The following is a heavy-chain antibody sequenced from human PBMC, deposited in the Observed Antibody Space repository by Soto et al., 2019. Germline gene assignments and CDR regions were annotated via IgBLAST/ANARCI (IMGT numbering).Heavy chain of an antibody. D-gene: IGHD3-10*01. V-gene: IGHV1-69*08. CDR1: GGTFSSYT. CDR2: IIPILGIA. CDR3: ARDSYYYGSGSYHPYNWFDP. Sequence: QVQLVQSGAEVKKPGSSVKVSCKASGGTFSSYTISWVRQAPGQGLEWMGRIIPILGIANYAQKFQGRVTITADKSTSTAYMELSSLRSEDTAVYYCARDSYYYGSGSYHPYNWFDPWGQGTLVTVSS. J-gene: IGHJ5*02.